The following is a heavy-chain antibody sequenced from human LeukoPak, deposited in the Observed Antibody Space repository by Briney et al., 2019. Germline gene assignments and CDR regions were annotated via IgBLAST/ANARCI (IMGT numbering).Heavy chain of an antibody. CDR1: GDSISNYF. CDR2: MYYSGST. Sequence: SETLSLTCTVSGDSISNYFWSWIRQPPGKGLEWIGYMYYSGSTNYNPSLKSRVTISVDTSKNQFSLKLTSVTAADTAVYYCARTLLSRFDPWGQGTLVTVS. J-gene: IGHJ5*02. CDR3: ARTLLSRFDP. V-gene: IGHV4-59*01. D-gene: IGHD3-10*01.